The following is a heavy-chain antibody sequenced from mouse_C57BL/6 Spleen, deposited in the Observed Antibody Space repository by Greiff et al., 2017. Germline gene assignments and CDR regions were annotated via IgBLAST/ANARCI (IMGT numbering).Heavy chain of an antibody. CDR2: IDPSDSET. CDR3: ASSQTAQDTWFAY. Sequence: VQLQQPGAELVRPGSSVKLSCKASGYTFTSYWMHWVKQRPIQGLEWIGNIDPSDSETHYNQKFKDKATLTVDKSSSTAYMQLSSLTSEDSAVYYCASSQTAQDTWFAYWGQGTLVTVSA. CDR1: GYTFTSYW. D-gene: IGHD3-2*02. V-gene: IGHV1-52*01. J-gene: IGHJ3*01.